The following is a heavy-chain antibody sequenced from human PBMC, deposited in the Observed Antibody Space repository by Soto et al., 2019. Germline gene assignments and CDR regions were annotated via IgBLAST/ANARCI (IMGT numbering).Heavy chain of an antibody. CDR3: ARENYDSVWGSLLKTLDY. Sequence: QVQLVESGGGVVQPGRSLRLSCAASGISFSSYGMHWVRQAPGKGLEWVAVIWYDGSNEYYVDSVKGRFTISRDNSKDTLYLQMNSLRAEDTAVYYCARENYDSVWGSLLKTLDYWGQGTLVTVSS. CDR2: IWYDGSNE. CDR1: GISFSSYG. J-gene: IGHJ4*02. V-gene: IGHV3-33*01. D-gene: IGHD3-16*01.